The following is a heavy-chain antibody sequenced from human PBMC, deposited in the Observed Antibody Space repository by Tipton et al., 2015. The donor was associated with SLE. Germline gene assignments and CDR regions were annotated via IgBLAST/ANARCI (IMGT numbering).Heavy chain of an antibody. V-gene: IGHV4-31*03. Sequence: TLSLTCTVSGVSMSRGGYYWSWIRQHPGKGLECIGYIYYSGNTHYSPSLKSRVTMSVDTSKNQFSLKLSSVTAADTAVYYCASSFPSPLNSYGQGTFDYWGQGTLVTVSS. CDR3: ASSFPSPLNSYGQGTFDY. CDR2: IYYSGNT. D-gene: IGHD5-18*01. J-gene: IGHJ4*02. CDR1: GVSMSRGGYY.